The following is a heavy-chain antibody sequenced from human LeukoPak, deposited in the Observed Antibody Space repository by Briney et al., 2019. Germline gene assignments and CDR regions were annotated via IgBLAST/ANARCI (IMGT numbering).Heavy chain of an antibody. D-gene: IGHD5-24*01. Sequence: GGSLRLSCAASGFTFSSYNMNWVPRAPGQGLEWVSYISSSSSTIYYADSVKGRFTISRDNAKHSLYLQMNSLRDEDTAVYSCARDGVRDGLYFDRWGQGTVVRVST. J-gene: IGHJ4*02. CDR3: ARDGVRDGLYFDR. CDR2: ISSSSSTI. CDR1: GFTFSSYN. V-gene: IGHV3-48*02.